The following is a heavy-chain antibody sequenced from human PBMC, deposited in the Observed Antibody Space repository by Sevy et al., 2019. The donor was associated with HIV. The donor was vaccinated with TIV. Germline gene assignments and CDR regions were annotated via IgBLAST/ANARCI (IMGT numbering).Heavy chain of an antibody. CDR3: ARRIAARRFDY. Sequence: SETLSLTCTVSGGSISSSSYYWSWIRQPPGKGLEWIGSIYYSGSTYYNPSLKSRVTISVDTSKNQFSLKLSSVTAADTAVYYCARRIAARRFDYWGQGTLVTVSS. CDR1: GGSISSSSYY. J-gene: IGHJ4*02. D-gene: IGHD6-6*01. V-gene: IGHV4-39*01. CDR2: IYYSGST.